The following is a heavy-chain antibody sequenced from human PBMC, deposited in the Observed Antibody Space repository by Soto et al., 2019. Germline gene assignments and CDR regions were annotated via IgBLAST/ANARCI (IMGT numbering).Heavy chain of an antibody. J-gene: IGHJ5*02. CDR1: GGSVGTRSDD. CDR2: IYYSGNT. D-gene: IGHD1-26*01. V-gene: IGHV4-39*02. CDR3: ARVGATRGSWFDP. Sequence: ESRSLACPVSGGSVGTRSDDWGWIREPPGKGLEWIGYIYYSGNTYYNSSLKSRLIMSVDTSKNHFSLKLNSVTAADTAVYPCARVGATRGSWFDPWGQGTLVTVPS.